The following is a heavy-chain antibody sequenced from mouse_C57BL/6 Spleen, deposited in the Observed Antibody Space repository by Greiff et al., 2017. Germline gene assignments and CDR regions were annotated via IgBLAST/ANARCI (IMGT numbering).Heavy chain of an antibody. CDR3: ARTTTVVAYYFDY. V-gene: IGHV1-54*01. CDR2: INPGSGGT. J-gene: IGHJ2*01. D-gene: IGHD1-1*01. Sequence: VQLQQSGAELVRPGTSVKVSCTASGYAFTNYLIEWVKQRPGQGLEWIGVINPGSGGTNYNEKFKGQATLTADKSSSTAYMQLSSLTSEDSAVYICARTTTVVAYYFDYWGQGTTLTVSS. CDR1: GYAFTNYL.